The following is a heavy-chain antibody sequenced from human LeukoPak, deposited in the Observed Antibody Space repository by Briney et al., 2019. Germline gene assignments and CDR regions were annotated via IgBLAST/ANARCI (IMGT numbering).Heavy chain of an antibody. CDR1: GFLFSSYG. CDR3: ASTNSLDN. V-gene: IGHV3-7*01. CDR2: IKQDGSAK. Sequence: GGSLRLSCAASGFLFSSYGMHWVRQAPGKGLEWVANIKQDGSAKFYVDSVKGRFTISRDNAKNSLYLQMNSLRVDDTAVYYCASTNSLDNWGQGTLVTVSS. J-gene: IGHJ4*02. D-gene: IGHD2-8*01.